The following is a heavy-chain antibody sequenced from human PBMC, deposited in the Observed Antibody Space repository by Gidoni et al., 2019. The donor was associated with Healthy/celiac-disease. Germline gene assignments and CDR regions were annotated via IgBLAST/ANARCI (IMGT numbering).Heavy chain of an antibody. CDR2: FDPEDGET. J-gene: IGHJ5*02. D-gene: IGHD3-16*02. CDR1: GYTLTELS. Sequence: QVQLVQPGAEQTQPGASGTVCFTVSGYTLTELSMHGVRQAPGKGLEWMGGFDPEDGETIYAPKFQGRVTMTEDTSTDTAYMELSSLTSEDTAVYYCATVVSLWFDPWGQGTLVTVSS. CDR3: ATVVSLWFDP. V-gene: IGHV1-24*01.